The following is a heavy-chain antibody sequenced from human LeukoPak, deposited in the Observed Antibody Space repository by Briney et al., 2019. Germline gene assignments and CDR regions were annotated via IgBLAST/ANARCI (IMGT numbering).Heavy chain of an antibody. Sequence: GGSLRLSCAASGFTFSSYAMSWVRQAPGKGLEWVSAISGSGGSTYHADSVKGRFTISRDNSKNTLYLQMNSLRAEDTAVYYCAKGPDYYDSSGYDYWGQGTLVTVSS. J-gene: IGHJ4*02. D-gene: IGHD3-22*01. CDR3: AKGPDYYDSSGYDY. CDR2: ISGSGGST. CDR1: GFTFSSYA. V-gene: IGHV3-23*01.